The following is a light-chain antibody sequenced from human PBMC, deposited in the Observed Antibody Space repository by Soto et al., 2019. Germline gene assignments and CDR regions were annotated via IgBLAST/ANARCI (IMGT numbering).Light chain of an antibody. CDR1: QSVSSN. CDR3: QQYKNWTPLT. J-gene: IGKJ4*01. Sequence: ETVMTQSPATLSVSPGERATLSCRASQSVSSNLAWYQQKPGQAPRLLIYGASTRATGIPARFSGSGSGTDVTLTISSLQSEDFAVYFCQQYKNWTPLTFGGGNKVEIK. V-gene: IGKV3-15*01. CDR2: GAS.